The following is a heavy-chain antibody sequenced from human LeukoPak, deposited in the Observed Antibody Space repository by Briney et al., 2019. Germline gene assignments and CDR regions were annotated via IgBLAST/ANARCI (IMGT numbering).Heavy chain of an antibody. J-gene: IGHJ5*02. CDR1: GFTFSSYA. CDR2: ISGSGGST. Sequence: QPGGSLRLSCAASGFTFSSYAMSWVRQAPGKGLEWVSAISGSGGSTYYADSVKGRFTISRDNSKNTLYLPMNSLRAEDTPVYHCAKDGIGYCTNGVCRYNWFDPWGQGTLVTVSS. D-gene: IGHD2-8*01. CDR3: AKDGIGYCTNGVCRYNWFDP. V-gene: IGHV3-23*01.